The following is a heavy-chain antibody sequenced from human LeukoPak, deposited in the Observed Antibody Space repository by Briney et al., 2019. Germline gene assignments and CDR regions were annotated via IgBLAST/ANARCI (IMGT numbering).Heavy chain of an antibody. D-gene: IGHD2-2*01. CDR2: IYTSGST. Sequence: SETLSLTCTVSGGSISSYYWSWIRQPAGKGLEWIGRIYTSGSTNYNPSLKSRVTMSVDTSKNQFSLKLSSVTAADTAVYYCAREWGLYCSSTSCSLGYNWFDPWGQGTLVTVSS. J-gene: IGHJ5*02. CDR1: GGSISSYY. V-gene: IGHV4-4*07. CDR3: AREWGLYCSSTSCSLGYNWFDP.